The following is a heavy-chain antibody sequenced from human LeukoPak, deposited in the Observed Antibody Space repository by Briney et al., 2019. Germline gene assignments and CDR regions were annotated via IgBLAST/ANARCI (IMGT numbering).Heavy chain of an antibody. CDR1: GYSISSGYY. J-gene: IGHJ4*02. Sequence: SETLSLTCTVSGYSISSGYYWGWIRQPPGKGLEWIGSIYHSGSTYYNPSLKSRVTISVDTSKNQFSLKLSSVTAADTAVYYCARRPYDYVWGTTFDYWGQGTLVTVSS. V-gene: IGHV4-38-2*02. CDR2: IYHSGST. CDR3: ARRPYDYVWGTTFDY. D-gene: IGHD3-16*01.